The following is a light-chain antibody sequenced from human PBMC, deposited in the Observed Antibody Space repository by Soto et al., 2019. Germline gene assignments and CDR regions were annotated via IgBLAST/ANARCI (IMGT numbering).Light chain of an antibody. V-gene: IGKV1-39*01. CDR1: QSVGNF. CDR2: AAS. J-gene: IGKJ1*01. CDR3: QQSFTTWT. Sequence: DIQITHSPSSLSTSVLVTFTITRRASQSVGNFLNWYQQKPGLPPKYLIYAASNLQSGVPSRFSGSGSGTDFTLTISNLQPEDFATYYCQQSFTTWTFGQGTKVDI.